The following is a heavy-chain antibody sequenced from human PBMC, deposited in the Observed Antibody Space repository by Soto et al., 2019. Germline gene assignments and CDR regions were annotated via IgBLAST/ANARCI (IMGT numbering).Heavy chain of an antibody. CDR3: ARIRGYSVRTPSFNSSGYYSHAFDI. CDR2: IYPGDSDT. D-gene: IGHD3-22*01. J-gene: IGHJ3*02. Sequence: PGESLDTSCQGSGSSLTSYWIGRVRQMPGKGLEWMWIIYPGDSDTRCSASFQGQVTISADKSISTAYLQWSSLKASDTTMYYCARIRGYSVRTPSFNSSGYYSHAFDIWGQGTMVTVSS. CDR1: GSSLTSYW. V-gene: IGHV5-51*01.